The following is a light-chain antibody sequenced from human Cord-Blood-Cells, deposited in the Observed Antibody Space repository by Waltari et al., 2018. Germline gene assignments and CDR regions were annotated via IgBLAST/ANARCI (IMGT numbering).Light chain of an antibody. CDR3: SSYTSSSTLVV. V-gene: IGLV2-14*01. CDR2: DVS. J-gene: IGLJ2*01. Sequence: QSALTQPASVSGSPGQSITISCTGTSSDVGGYNYVSWYQQSPGKAPKLMIYDVSNRPSGFSNRFSGSKSSNTASLTISGLQAEDEADYYCSSYTSSSTLVVFGGGTKLTVL. CDR1: SSDVGGYNY.